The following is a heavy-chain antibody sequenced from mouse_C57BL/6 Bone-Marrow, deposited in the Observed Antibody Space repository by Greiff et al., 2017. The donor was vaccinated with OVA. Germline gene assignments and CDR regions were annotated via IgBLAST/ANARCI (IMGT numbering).Heavy chain of an antibody. CDR2: ISGGGGNT. J-gene: IGHJ4*01. CDR1: GFTFSSYT. V-gene: IGHV5-9*01. Sequence: EVKLVESGGGLVKPGGSLKLSCAASGFTFSSYTMSWVRQTPEKRLEWVATISGGGGNTYYPDSVKGRFTISRDNAKNTLYLQMSSLRSEDTALYYCASLHYYGSSYGAMDYWGQGTSVTVSS. CDR3: ASLHYYGSSYGAMDY. D-gene: IGHD1-1*01.